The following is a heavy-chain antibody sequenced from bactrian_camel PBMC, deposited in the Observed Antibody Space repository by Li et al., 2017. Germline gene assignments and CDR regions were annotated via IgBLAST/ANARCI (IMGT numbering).Heavy chain of an antibody. CDR3: KIEGYAGSSARCRVPS. Sequence: HVQLVESGGGSVQAGGSLRLSCVWSPRAYGTWFRQVLGKKREGVAGIDTEGSTNYADSVKGRFTISKVDAEKTLNLQMNSLQPEDTAMYYCKIEGYAGSSARCRVPSWGQGTQVTVS. CDR2: IDTEGST. J-gene: IGHJ6*01. CDR1: PRAYGT. D-gene: IGHD6*01. V-gene: IGHV3S53*01.